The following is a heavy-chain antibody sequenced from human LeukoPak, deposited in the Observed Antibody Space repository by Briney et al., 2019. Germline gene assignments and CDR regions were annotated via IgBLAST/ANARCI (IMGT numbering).Heavy chain of an antibody. CDR1: GFTFSSYG. CDR2: IWYDGSNK. J-gene: IGHJ4*02. V-gene: IGHV3-33*01. CDR3: ATSGGYYQFDY. Sequence: GGSLRLSCAASGFTFSSYGMHWVRQAPGKGLEWVAVIWYDGSNKYYADSVKGRFTISRDNSKNTLYLQMNSLRADDTAVYYCATSGGYYQFDYWGQGTLVTVSS. D-gene: IGHD1-26*01.